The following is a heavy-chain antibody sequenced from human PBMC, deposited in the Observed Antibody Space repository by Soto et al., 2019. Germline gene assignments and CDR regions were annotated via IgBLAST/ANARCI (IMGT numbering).Heavy chain of an antibody. Sequence: QVQLVESGGGLVKPGGSLRLSCAASGFTFSDYYMSWIRQAPGKGLEWVSYISSSGSTIYYADSVKGRFTISRDNAKNSLYLQMNSLRAEDTAVYYCASLGGYSGYDFPYYYYYYMDVWGKGTTVTVSS. J-gene: IGHJ6*03. CDR3: ASLGGYSGYDFPYYYYYYMDV. D-gene: IGHD5-12*01. CDR1: GFTFSDYY. V-gene: IGHV3-11*01. CDR2: ISSSGSTI.